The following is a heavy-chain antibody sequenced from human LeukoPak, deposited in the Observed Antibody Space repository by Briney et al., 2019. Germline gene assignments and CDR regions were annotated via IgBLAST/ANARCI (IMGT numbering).Heavy chain of an antibody. CDR3: ARVQQYDKFDY. Sequence: GRSLRLSCAASGFTFSSYAMHWVRQAPGKGLEWVAVISYDGSNKYYADSVKGRFTISRDNAKDSLYLQMNSLRAEDTAFYYCARVQQYDKFDYWGQGTLVTVSS. V-gene: IGHV3-30*04. J-gene: IGHJ4*02. D-gene: IGHD3-22*01. CDR2: ISYDGSNK. CDR1: GFTFSSYA.